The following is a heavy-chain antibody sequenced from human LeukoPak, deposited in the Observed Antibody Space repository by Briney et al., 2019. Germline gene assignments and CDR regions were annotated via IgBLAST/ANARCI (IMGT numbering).Heavy chain of an antibody. CDR2: IYYSGST. V-gene: IGHV4-59*01. J-gene: IGHJ4*02. CDR1: GGSISSYY. CDR3: ARARYSSSWACDY. Sequence: PSETLSLTCTVSGGSISSYYWSWIRQPPGKGLEWIGYIYYSGSTNYNPSLKSRVTISVDASKNQFSLKLSSVTAADTAVYYCARARYSSSWACDYWGQGTLVTVSS. D-gene: IGHD6-13*01.